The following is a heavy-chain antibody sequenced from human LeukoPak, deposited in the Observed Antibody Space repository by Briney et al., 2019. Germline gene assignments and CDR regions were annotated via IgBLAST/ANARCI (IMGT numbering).Heavy chain of an antibody. CDR2: INHSGST. CDR3: ASLAGRGAAAGTAYYYYYYMDV. V-gene: IGHV4-34*01. Sequence: PSETLSLTCAVYGGSFSGYYWSWIRQPPGKGLEWIGEINHSGSTNYNPSLKSRVTISVDTSKNQFSLKLSSVTAADTAVYYCASLAGRGAAAGTAYYYYYYMDVWGKGTTVTISS. CDR1: GGSFSGYY. J-gene: IGHJ6*03. D-gene: IGHD6-13*01.